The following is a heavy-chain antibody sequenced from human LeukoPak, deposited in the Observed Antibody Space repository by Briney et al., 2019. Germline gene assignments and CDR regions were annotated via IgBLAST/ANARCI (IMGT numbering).Heavy chain of an antibody. CDR2: ISGGDDTT. D-gene: IGHD6-13*01. J-gene: IGHJ4*01. V-gene: IGHV3-23*01. CDR3: VKCHSSMWFFDY. CDR1: GFTFSNYA. Sequence: GGSLRLSCAASGFTFSNYAMSWVRQAPGKGLEWVSYISGGDDTTYYADSVKGRFTISRDNSKSTLYLQMNTLRGEDTAVYYCVKCHSSMWFFDYWGQGILVTVSS.